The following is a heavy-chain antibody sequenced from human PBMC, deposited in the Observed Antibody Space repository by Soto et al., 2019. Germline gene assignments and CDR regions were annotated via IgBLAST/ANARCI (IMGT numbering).Heavy chain of an antibody. CDR3: AREGRLGESRNFDC. J-gene: IGHJ4*02. CDR2: ISSTSSAI. V-gene: IGHV3-11*01. CDR1: GFTFSDYY. Sequence: PGGSLRLSCAASGFTFSDYYMSWIRQAPGKGLEWLSYISSTSSAIYYADSVKGRFTISRDNAKNSLYLQMNSLRAEDTALYYCAREGRLGESRNFDCWGQGTLVTVSS. D-gene: IGHD3-16*01.